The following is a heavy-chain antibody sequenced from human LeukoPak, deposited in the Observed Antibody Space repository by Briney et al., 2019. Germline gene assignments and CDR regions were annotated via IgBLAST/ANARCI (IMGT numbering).Heavy chain of an antibody. CDR2: ISHDGTT. CDR3: TRENRPFCPFAF. J-gene: IGHJ4*02. CDR1: GGSISSSNW. Sequence: SGTLSLTCAVSGGSISSSNWWSWVRQPPGKGLEWIGEISHDGTTNYRLSLRSRVAMSFDRANNQFSLSLTSVTAADTAVYYCTRENRPFCPFAFWGQGVLVTVSS. V-gene: IGHV4-4*02. D-gene: IGHD2/OR15-2a*01.